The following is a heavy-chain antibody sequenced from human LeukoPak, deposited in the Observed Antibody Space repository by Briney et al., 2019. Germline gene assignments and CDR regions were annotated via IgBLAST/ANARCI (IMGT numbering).Heavy chain of an antibody. CDR3: ARHGRAGYYGDHGDSDY. J-gene: IGHJ4*02. D-gene: IGHD4-17*01. Sequence: PSETLSLTCTVSSGSISTSNYYWGWVRQPPGKALEWIGNIFYSGSTNYNPSLKSRVTISVDTSKNQFSLKLSSVTAADTAVYYCARHGRAGYYGDHGDSDYWGQGTLVTVSS. CDR1: SGSISTSNYY. CDR2: IFYSGST. V-gene: IGHV4-39*01.